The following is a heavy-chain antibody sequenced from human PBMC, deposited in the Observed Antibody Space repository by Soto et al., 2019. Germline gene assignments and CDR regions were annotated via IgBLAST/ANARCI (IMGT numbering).Heavy chain of an antibody. CDR2: LYYSGIT. V-gene: IGHV4-30-4*01. J-gene: IGHJ5*02. CDR1: VGSIRSGDYY. D-gene: IGHD3-3*01. CDR3: ARGSLEWLFSWFDP. Sequence: SETLCVTCTVSVGSIRSGDYYWSWIRQPPGKGLEWIAYLYYSGITYYNPSLNSRVTISVDTSKNQFSLKLSSVTAADTAVYYCARGSLEWLFSWFDPWGQGTLVTVSS.